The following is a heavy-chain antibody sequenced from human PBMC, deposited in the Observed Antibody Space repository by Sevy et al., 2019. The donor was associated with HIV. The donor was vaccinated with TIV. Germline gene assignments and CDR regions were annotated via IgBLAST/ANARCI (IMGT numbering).Heavy chain of an antibody. CDR2: INPNSSDT. D-gene: IGHD2-21*02. J-gene: IGHJ3*02. Sequence: ASVKVSCKASGYTVTGYYMNWVRQAPGQGLEWMGWINPNSSDTQYSEKFQGRVTMTRDTSISTAYMQLSSLRSDDTAVYYCARDFLAVTSIPSDAFDIWGQGTMVTVSS. V-gene: IGHV1-2*02. CDR3: ARDFLAVTSIPSDAFDI. CDR1: GYTVTGYY.